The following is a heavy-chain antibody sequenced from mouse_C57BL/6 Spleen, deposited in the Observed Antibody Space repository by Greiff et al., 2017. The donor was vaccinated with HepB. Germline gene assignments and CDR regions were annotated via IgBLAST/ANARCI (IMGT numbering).Heavy chain of an antibody. Sequence: VQLQQPGAELVKPGASVKMSCKASGYTFTSYWITWVKQRPGQGLEWIGDIYPGSGSTNYNEKFKSKATLTVDTSSSTAYMQLSSLTSEDSAVYYCASYGDGYPWYFDVWGTGTTVTVSS. CDR2: IYPGSGST. J-gene: IGHJ1*03. CDR1: GYTFTSYW. CDR3: ASYGDGYPWYFDV. D-gene: IGHD2-3*01. V-gene: IGHV1-55*01.